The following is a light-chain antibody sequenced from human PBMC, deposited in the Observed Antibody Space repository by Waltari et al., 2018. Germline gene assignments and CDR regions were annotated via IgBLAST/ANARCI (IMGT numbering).Light chain of an antibody. J-gene: IGKJ1*01. Sequence: EIVMTQSPATLSVSPGERATLSCRPSQSVSSNLAWYQQQPGQAPRLLIYGASTRATGIPARFSGSGSGTEFTLTISSLQSEDFAVYYCQQYNNWPPKTFGQGTKVEIK. CDR2: GAS. V-gene: IGKV3-15*01. CDR1: QSVSSN. CDR3: QQYNNWPPKT.